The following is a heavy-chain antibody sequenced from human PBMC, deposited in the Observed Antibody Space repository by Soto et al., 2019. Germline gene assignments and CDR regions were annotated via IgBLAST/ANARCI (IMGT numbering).Heavy chain of an antibody. Sequence: QVQLVQSGAEVKKPGSSVKVSCKASGGTFSSYAISWVRQAPGQGLEWMGGIIPIFGTANYAQKFQGGVTITEDESTSTAYMELSSLRSEDTAVYYCARSLFLSSSWPKIPFFDYWGQGTLVTVSS. CDR2: IIPIFGTA. J-gene: IGHJ4*02. CDR1: GGTFSSYA. CDR3: ARSLFLSSSWPKIPFFDY. D-gene: IGHD6-13*01. V-gene: IGHV1-69*01.